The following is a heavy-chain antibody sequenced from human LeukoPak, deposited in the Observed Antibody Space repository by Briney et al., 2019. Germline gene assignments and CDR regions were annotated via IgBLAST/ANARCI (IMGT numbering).Heavy chain of an antibody. D-gene: IGHD5-12*01. J-gene: IGHJ4*02. Sequence: GGSLRLSCAASGFIFSSHAMTWVRQVPGKGLEWVSAISGSGGSTYYADSVKGRFTISRDNSKNTLYLQMDSLRDEDTAVYYCGRSFGGYTRFDFWGQGTLVTVSS. CDR3: GRSFGGYTRFDF. CDR1: GFIFSSHA. CDR2: ISGSGGST. V-gene: IGHV3-23*01.